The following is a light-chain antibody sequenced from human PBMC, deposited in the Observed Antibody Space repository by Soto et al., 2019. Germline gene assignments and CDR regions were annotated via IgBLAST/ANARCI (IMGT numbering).Light chain of an antibody. CDR1: QSVTGTN. V-gene: IGKV3-20*01. Sequence: DIVLTQSPVTLSFSPGEVATLSWSASQSVTGTNLAWYQQRAGQAPRLLIYDAVRRATVIPDRFNGSGCGTDVTLTISRLECGDIVEYYGKQFDRSGRFGQGTKVDIK. J-gene: IGKJ1*01. CDR2: DAV. CDR3: KQFDRSGR.